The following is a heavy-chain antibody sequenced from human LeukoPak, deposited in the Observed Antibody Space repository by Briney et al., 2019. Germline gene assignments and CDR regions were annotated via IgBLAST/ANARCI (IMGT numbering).Heavy chain of an antibody. J-gene: IGHJ4*02. V-gene: IGHV3-30*01. CDR1: GSTFSGHL. D-gene: IGHD3-16*01. CDR3: AREGDRHLTFDY. Sequence: GGSLRLSCAASGSTFSGHLLHWVRQAPGKGLEWVAGTAYEGGEKYYADSVGGRFTISRDNSDNTVYLQMNGLRLEDTAVYFCAREGDRHLTFDYWGRGTLVTVSS. CDR2: TAYEGGEK.